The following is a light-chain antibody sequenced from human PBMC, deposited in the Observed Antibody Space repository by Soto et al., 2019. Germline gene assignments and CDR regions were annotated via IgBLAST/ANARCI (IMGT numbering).Light chain of an antibody. V-gene: IGKV3-15*01. CDR2: GGS. Sequence: IVMTQSPATLSMTPGGRPTLSCRSSQSISGTLAWYQQKAGQASRLRIYGGSTRSSSFPSSFCGSGSGTDFTLTISSLQSEDFAVYYCQQYNNWPWTFGQGTKVDIK. CDR3: QQYNNWPWT. J-gene: IGKJ1*01. CDR1: QSISGT.